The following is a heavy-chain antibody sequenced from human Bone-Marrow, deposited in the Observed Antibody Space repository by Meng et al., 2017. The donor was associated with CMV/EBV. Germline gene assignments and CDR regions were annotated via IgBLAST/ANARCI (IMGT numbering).Heavy chain of an antibody. J-gene: IGHJ4*02. CDR3: ARVGFEAGLWRRVY. D-gene: IGHD3-16*01. CDR1: GFSVNPEY. CDR2: LHVAGDT. Sequence: GGSLRLSCAASGFSVNPEYMGWVRQAPGKGLEWVSLLHVAGDTYYADSVKGRFTISRDNSKNMLYLQMDSLRVDDTAVYYCARVGFEAGLWRRVYWGQGTLVTVSS. V-gene: IGHV3-66*02.